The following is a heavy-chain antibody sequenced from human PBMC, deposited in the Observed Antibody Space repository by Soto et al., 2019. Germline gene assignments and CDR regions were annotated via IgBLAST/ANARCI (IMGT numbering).Heavy chain of an antibody. CDR3: AREPTTAVVNYGMDV. D-gene: IGHD6-13*01. CDR1: GFTFSNYG. CDR2: ISYDGSDK. V-gene: IGHV3-30*03. Sequence: QVQLVESGGGMVQPGRSLRLSCAASGFTFSNYGMHWVRQAPGKGLEWVAVISYDGSDKYYADSVKGRFSISRDNSKNTLYLQMNSLIDEDTAVYYCAREPTTAVVNYGMDVWGQGTTVTVSS. J-gene: IGHJ6*02.